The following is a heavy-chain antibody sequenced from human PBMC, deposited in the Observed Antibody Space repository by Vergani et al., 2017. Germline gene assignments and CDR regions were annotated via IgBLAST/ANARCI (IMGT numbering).Heavy chain of an antibody. CDR2: IHFDGSNL. CDR3: AKHFSGWGIDY. CDR1: GFTLSNYD. D-gene: IGHD6-19*01. J-gene: IGHJ4*02. Sequence: QVQLVESGGGVVQRGGSLRLSCATSGFTLSNYDMQWIRQGPGKGLEFVAFIHFDGSNLYYADSVKGRFTLSRDFSKNSLYLQMNSLRTYDTATYYCAKHFSGWGIDYWGQGTQVIVSS. V-gene: IGHV3-30*02.